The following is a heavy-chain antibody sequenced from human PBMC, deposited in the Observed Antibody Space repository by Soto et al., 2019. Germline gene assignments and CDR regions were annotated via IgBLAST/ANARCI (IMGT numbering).Heavy chain of an antibody. CDR2: IIPIFGTA. Sequence: AASVKVSCKASGGTFSSYAISWVRQAPGQGLEWMGGIIPIFGTANYAQKFQGRVMITADESTSTAYMELSSLRSEDTAVYYCAPSRNYYDSSGSPWGQGTLVTVSS. CDR3: APSRNYYDSSGSP. CDR1: GGTFSSYA. D-gene: IGHD3-22*01. V-gene: IGHV1-69*13. J-gene: IGHJ5*02.